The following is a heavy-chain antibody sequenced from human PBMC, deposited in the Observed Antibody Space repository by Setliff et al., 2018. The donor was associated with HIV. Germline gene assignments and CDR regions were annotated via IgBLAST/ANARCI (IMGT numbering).Heavy chain of an antibody. Sequence: SVKVSCKSSGGTFNSYAIIWVRQAPGQGLEWIGGIIPIIGTTNYAQKFQGRVTITRDMSTSSAYMELSNLRSEDTAVYYCAADLIIAGRLDYYYMDVWGKGTTVTVS. V-gene: IGHV1-69*05. CDR2: IIPIIGTT. CDR1: GGTFNSYA. D-gene: IGHD6-6*01. J-gene: IGHJ6*03. CDR3: AADLIIAGRLDYYYMDV.